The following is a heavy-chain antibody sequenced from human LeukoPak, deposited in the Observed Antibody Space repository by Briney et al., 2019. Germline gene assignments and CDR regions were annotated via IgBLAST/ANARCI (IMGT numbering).Heavy chain of an antibody. J-gene: IGHJ4*02. D-gene: IGHD6-19*01. CDR1: GFTFDNYA. CDR3: AKVKGGSGPFDD. CDR2: ISKRGGST. V-gene: IGHV3-23*01. Sequence: GGSLRLSCAASGFTFDNYAMTWVRQAPGKGLEWVSSISKRGGSTYYADSVKGRFTISRDSSKNTLHLQMNTLRAEDTAVYYCAKVKGGSGPFDDWGRGTLVTVSS.